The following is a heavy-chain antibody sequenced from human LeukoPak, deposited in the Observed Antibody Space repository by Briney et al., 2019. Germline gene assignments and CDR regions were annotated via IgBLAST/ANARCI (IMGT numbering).Heavy chain of an antibody. D-gene: IGHD1-7*01. V-gene: IGHV3-23*01. J-gene: IGHJ4*02. CDR2: ISASGYST. CDR1: GFTFSSYA. Sequence: GGSLRLSCAASGFTFSSYAMSWVRQAPGKGLEWVSAISASGYSTYYADSVKGRFTISRDNSKKTLYLQMNGLRAEDTAIFYCAKDVYNWNFYFDYWGQGTLVTVSS. CDR3: AKDVYNWNFYFDY.